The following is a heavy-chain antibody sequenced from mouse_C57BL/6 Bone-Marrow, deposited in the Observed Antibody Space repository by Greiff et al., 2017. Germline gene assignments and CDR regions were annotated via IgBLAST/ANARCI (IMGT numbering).Heavy chain of an antibody. D-gene: IGHD2-2*01. J-gene: IGHJ2*01. Sequence: QVQLQQPGAELVKPGASVKLSCKASGYTFTSYWMQWVKQRPGQGLEWIGEIDPSDSYTNYNQKFKGKATLTVDTSSSTAYMQLSSLTSEDSAVYYCARLEKGYDTFDYWGQGTTLTVSS. CDR3: ARLEKGYDTFDY. CDR2: IDPSDSYT. CDR1: GYTFTSYW. V-gene: IGHV1-50*01.